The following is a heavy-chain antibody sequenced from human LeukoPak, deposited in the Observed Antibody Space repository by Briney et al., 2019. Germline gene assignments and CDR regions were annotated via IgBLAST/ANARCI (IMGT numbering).Heavy chain of an antibody. D-gene: IGHD3-10*01. V-gene: IGHV4-61*02. CDR3: ARDQRRGWFGELLPNNWFDP. Sequence: PSETLSLTCTVSGGSISSGSYYWSWIRQPAGKGLEWIGRIYTNGSTNYNPSLKSRVTISVDTSKNQFSLKLSSVTAADTAVYYCARDQRRGWFGELLPNNWFDPWGQGTLVTVSS. CDR2: IYTNGST. J-gene: IGHJ5*02. CDR1: GGSISSGSYY.